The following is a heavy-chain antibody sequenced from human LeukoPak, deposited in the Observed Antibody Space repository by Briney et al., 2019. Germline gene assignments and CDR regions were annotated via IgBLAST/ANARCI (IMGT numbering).Heavy chain of an antibody. J-gene: IGHJ4*02. CDR3: ASWVWPAPRDY. Sequence: PGGSLRLSCAASGFTVSSNYMSWVRQAPGKGLEWVSVIYSGGSTYYADSVKGRFTISRDNSKNTLYLQMNSLRAEDTAVYYCASWVWPAPRDYWGQGTLVTVSS. D-gene: IGHD6-13*01. V-gene: IGHV3-53*01. CDR2: IYSGGST. CDR1: GFTVSSNY.